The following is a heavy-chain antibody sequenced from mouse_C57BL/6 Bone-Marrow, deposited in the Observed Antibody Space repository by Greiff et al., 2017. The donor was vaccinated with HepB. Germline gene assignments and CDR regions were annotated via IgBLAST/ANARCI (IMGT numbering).Heavy chain of an antibody. CDR2: INPGSGGT. D-gene: IGHD1-1*01. CDR3: ARPYYYGSRGFDY. CDR1: GYAFTNYL. J-gene: IGHJ2*01. Sequence: QVQLQQSGAELVRPGTSVKVSCKASGYAFTNYLIEWVKQRPGQGLEWIGVINPGSGGTNYNEKFKGKATLTADKSSSTAYMQLSSLTSEDSAVYFCARPYYYGSRGFDYWGQGTTLTVSS. V-gene: IGHV1-54*01.